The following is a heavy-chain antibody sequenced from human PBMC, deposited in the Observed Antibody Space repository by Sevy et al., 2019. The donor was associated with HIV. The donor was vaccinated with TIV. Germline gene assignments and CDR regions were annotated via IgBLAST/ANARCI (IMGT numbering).Heavy chain of an antibody. CDR3: TRWKGLQSIFDY. V-gene: IGHV3-49*04. D-gene: IGHD1-1*01. J-gene: IGHJ4*02. Sequence: GGSLRLSCTTSGFTFGDYAMNWVRHAPGKGLEWVAFLKSKADGGTVDHAASVKGRFTISRDDSKSIAYLQMNDLTTEDTGVYYCTRWKGLQSIFDYWGQGALVTVSS. CDR2: LKSKADGGTV. CDR1: GFTFGDYA.